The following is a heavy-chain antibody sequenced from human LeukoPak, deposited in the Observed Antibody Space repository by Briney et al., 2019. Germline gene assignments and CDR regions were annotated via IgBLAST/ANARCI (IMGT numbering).Heavy chain of an antibody. CDR3: ARAQYYDSTTGGGMDV. Sequence: PGGSLRLSCAASGFTFSSYWMHWVRQAPGKGLMWVSHISSDGSSTTYADSVKGRFTISRDSAKNTLCLQMNSLRTEDTAVYYCARAQYYDSTTGGGMDVWGQGTTVTVSS. V-gene: IGHV3-74*03. D-gene: IGHD3-22*01. CDR2: ISSDGSST. J-gene: IGHJ6*02. CDR1: GFTFSSYW.